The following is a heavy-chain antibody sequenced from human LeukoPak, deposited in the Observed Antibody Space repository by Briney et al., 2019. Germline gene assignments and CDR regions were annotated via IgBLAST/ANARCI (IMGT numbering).Heavy chain of an antibody. CDR1: GYTFTSYY. D-gene: IGHD6-19*01. CDR2: INPSGGST. J-gene: IGHJ1*01. V-gene: IGHV1-46*01. CDR3: ARGDSSGWYPREYFQH. Sequence: GASVKVSCKASGYTFTSYYMHWVRQAPGQGLEWMGIINPSGGSTSYAQKFQGRVTITTDESTSTAYMELSSLRSEDTAVYYCARGDSSGWYPREYFQHWGQGTLVTVSS.